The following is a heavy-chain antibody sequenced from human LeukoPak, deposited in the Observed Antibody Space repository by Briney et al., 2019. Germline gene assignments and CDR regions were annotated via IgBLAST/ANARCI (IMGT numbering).Heavy chain of an antibody. CDR1: GDSVSNTSAA. J-gene: IGHJ4*02. CDR3: ARVSAWYEFDY. V-gene: IGHV6-1*01. D-gene: IGHD6-19*01. Sequence: SQTLSLTCALSGDSVSNTSAAWTWIRQSPSRGLEWLGRTYYRSRWYNDYALSVKSRIIINPDTSKNQFSLQLNSVTPEDTAVYYCARVSAWYEFDYWGPGTLVTVSS. CDR2: TYYRSRWYN.